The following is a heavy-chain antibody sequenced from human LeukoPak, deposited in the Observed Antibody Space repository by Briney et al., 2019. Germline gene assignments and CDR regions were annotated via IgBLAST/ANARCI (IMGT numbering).Heavy chain of an antibody. CDR3: ARGLRLGIAAAGI. CDR2: INHSGST. D-gene: IGHD6-13*01. CDR1: GGSFSGYY. Sequence: SETLSLTCAVYGGSFSGYYWSWVRQPPGKGLEWIGEINHSGSTNYNPSLKSRVTISVDTSKNQFSLKLGSVTAADTAVYYCARGLRLGIAAAGIWGQGTLVTVSS. J-gene: IGHJ4*02. V-gene: IGHV4-34*01.